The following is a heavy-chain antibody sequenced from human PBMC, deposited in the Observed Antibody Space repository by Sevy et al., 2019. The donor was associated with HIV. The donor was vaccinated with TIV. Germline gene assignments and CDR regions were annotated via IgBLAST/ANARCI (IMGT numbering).Heavy chain of an antibody. Sequence: SLTCAVSGGSITNMNWWIWVRQPPGKGLEWIGEIYHGGSTNYNPSLKSRVTISTDESKNQFSLRLNSVTAADTVVYYCARGALGTGSGWFDYWGQGTLVTVSS. CDR1: GGSITNMNW. J-gene: IGHJ4*02. CDR3: ARGALGTGSGWFDY. CDR2: IYHGGST. V-gene: IGHV4-4*02. D-gene: IGHD6-19*01.